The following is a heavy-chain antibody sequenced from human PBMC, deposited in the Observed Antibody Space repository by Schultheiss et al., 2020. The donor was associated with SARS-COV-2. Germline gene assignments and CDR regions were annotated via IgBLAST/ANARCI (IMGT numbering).Heavy chain of an antibody. CDR2: ISSSSSYI. CDR3: ARDLFGVATMGGY. J-gene: IGHJ4*02. V-gene: IGHV3-21*01. Sequence: GGSLRLSCAASGFTFSNAWMSWVRQAPGKGLEWVSSISSSSSYIFYADSVKGRFTISRDNAKNSVYLQMNSLRAEDTAVYYCARDLFGVATMGGYWGQGTLVTVSS. D-gene: IGHD5-12*01. CDR1: GFTFSNAW.